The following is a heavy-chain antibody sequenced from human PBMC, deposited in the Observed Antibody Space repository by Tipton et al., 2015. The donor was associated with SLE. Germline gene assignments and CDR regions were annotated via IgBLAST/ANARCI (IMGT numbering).Heavy chain of an antibody. CDR1: RFTFSTYA. V-gene: IGHV3-23*01. Sequence: SLRLSCAASRFTFSTYAMTWVRQVPGKGLEWVSVISGSGNTIDYADSVKGRFTISRDNAKSSLYLQMNSLRAEDTGTYYCTRVPERQKYCSDGVCWGNGMDVWGQGTPVTVS. CDR2: ISGSGNTI. J-gene: IGHJ6*02. D-gene: IGHD2-8*01. CDR3: TRVPERQKYCSDGVCWGNGMDV.